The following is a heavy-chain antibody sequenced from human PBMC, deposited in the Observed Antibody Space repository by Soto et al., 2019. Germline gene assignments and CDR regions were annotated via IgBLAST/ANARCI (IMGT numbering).Heavy chain of an antibody. J-gene: IGHJ4*02. Sequence: PGGSLRLSCAASGFTFSSYGMHWVRQAPGKELEWVAVISYEGSNKYYADYVKGRLTISRDNSKNTQYLQMNSLRAEDTAVYFCAKDIVVVLSPGGLFDYWGQGTLVTVSS. CDR1: GFTFSSYG. CDR3: AKDIVVVLSPGGLFDY. D-gene: IGHD2-15*01. V-gene: IGHV3-30*18. CDR2: ISYEGSNK.